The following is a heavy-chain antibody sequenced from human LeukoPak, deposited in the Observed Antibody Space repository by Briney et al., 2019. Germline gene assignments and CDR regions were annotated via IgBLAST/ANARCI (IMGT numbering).Heavy chain of an antibody. CDR2: ISSSSSYI. CDR3: ARGTMFPYYFDY. CDR1: GFKFSSYS. J-gene: IGHJ4*02. Sequence: GGSLRLSCAASGFKFSSYSMKWVRQAPGKGLEWVSFISSSSSYIYYADSLKSRFTISRDNAKNSLYLQMNSLRAEDTAVYYCARGTMFPYYFDYWGQGTLVTVSS. V-gene: IGHV3-21*01. D-gene: IGHD3-10*02.